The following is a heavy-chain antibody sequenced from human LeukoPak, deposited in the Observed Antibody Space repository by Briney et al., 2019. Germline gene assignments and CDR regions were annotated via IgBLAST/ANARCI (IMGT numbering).Heavy chain of an antibody. Sequence: GGSLRLSCAASGFTFSSYAMSWVRQAPGKGLEWVSAISGSGGSTYYADSVKGRFTISRDNSKNTLYLQMNSLRAEDTAVYYCAKDGGYYYGSGSPIYYMDVWGKGTTVTVSS. V-gene: IGHV3-23*01. CDR2: ISGSGGST. D-gene: IGHD3-10*01. CDR1: GFTFSSYA. J-gene: IGHJ6*03. CDR3: AKDGGYYYGSGSPIYYMDV.